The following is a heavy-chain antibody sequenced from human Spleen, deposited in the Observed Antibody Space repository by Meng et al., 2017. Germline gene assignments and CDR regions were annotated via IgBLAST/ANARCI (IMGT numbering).Heavy chain of an antibody. CDR1: GGSISSSSYY. D-gene: IGHD6-13*01. CDR3: ARQTLAAAGNPHDY. CDR2: IYYSGST. Sequence: QLALQEAGPGLVTPSETLSLTCTVSGGSISSSSYYWGWIRQPPGKGLEWIGSIYYSGSTYYNPSLKSRVTISVDTSKNQFSLKLSSVTAADTAVYYCARQTLAAAGNPHDYWGQGTLVTVSS. V-gene: IGHV4-39*07. J-gene: IGHJ4*02.